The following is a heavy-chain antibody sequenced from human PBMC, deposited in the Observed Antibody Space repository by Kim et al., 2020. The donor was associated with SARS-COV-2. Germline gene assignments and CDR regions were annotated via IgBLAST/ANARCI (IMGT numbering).Heavy chain of an antibody. J-gene: IGHJ6*02. D-gene: IGHD2-15*01. Sequence: GGSLRLSCAASGFTFDDYTMHWVRQAPGKGLEWVSLISWDGGSTYYADSVKGRFTISRDNSKNSLYLQMNSLRTEDTALYYCAKDIRGFLGCRSCYLGGDYYGMDVWGQGTTVTVSS. CDR1: GFTFDDYT. V-gene: IGHV3-43*01. CDR3: AKDIRGFLGCRSCYLGGDYYGMDV. CDR2: ISWDGGST.